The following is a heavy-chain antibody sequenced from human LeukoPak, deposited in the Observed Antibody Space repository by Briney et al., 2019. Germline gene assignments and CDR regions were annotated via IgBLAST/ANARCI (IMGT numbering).Heavy chain of an antibody. V-gene: IGHV4-59*08. CDR1: GDSINNYY. CDR3: ARRRRIAAVGTDAFDI. J-gene: IGHJ3*02. CDR2: IYYSGST. D-gene: IGHD6-13*01. Sequence: SETLSLTCTVSGDSINNYYWNWIRQPPGKGLEWIGYIYYSGSTNYNPSLKSRVTISVDTSKTQFSLKLSSVTAADTAVYYCARRRRIAAVGTDAFDIWGQGTMVTVSS.